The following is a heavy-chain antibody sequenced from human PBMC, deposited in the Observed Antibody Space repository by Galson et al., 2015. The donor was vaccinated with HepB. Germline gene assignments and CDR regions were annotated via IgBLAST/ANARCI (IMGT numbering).Heavy chain of an antibody. CDR2: INPSGGST. CDR3: ARDPDHCSSTSCYVNWFDP. D-gene: IGHD2-2*01. V-gene: IGHV1-46*01. Sequence: SVTVSCKASGYTFTSYYMHWVRQAPGQGLEWMGIINPSGGSTSYAQKFQGRVTMTRDTSTSTVYMELSSLRSEDTAVYYCARDPDHCSSTSCYVNWFDPWGQGTLVTVSS. J-gene: IGHJ5*02. CDR1: GYTFTSYY.